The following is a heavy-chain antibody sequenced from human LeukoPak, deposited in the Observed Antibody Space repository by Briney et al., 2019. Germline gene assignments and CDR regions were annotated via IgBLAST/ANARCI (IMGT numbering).Heavy chain of an antibody. CDR1: GFTVSSNY. V-gene: IGHV3-53*01. D-gene: IGHD4-23*01. CDR3: ARTLRWSLFDY. CDR2: IYSGGST. Sequence: GSLRLSCAASGFTVSSNYMSWVRRAPGKGLEWVSVIYSGGSTYYADSVKGRFTISRDNSKNTLYLQMNSLRAEDTAVYYCARTLRWSLFDYWGQGTLVTVSS. J-gene: IGHJ4*02.